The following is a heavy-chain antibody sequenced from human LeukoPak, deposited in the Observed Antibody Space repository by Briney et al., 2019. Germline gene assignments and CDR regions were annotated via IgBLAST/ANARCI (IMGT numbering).Heavy chain of an antibody. J-gene: IGHJ4*02. V-gene: IGHV5-51*01. Sequence: GESLKISCKGSGYSFINYWIGWVRQMPGKGLEWMGIIYPGDSDTRYRPSFQGQVTISADKSISTAYLQWSSLKASDTAMYYCARRRDGYTVDYWGQGTLVTVSS. CDR3: ARRRDGYTVDY. CDR1: GYSFINYW. D-gene: IGHD5-24*01. CDR2: IYPGDSDT.